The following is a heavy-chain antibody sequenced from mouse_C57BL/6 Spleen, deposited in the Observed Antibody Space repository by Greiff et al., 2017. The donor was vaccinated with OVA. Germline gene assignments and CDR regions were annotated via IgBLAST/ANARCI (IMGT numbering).Heavy chain of an antibody. CDR3: TTGYGSSPAWFAY. J-gene: IGHJ3*01. D-gene: IGHD1-1*01. CDR1: GFTIKDDY. CDR2: IDPENGDT. V-gene: IGHV14-4*01. Sequence: EVQVVESGAELVRPGASVKLSCTASGFTIKDDYMHWVKQRPEQGLEWIGWIDPENGDTEYASKFQGKATITADTSSNTAYLQLSSLTSEDTAVYYCTTGYGSSPAWFAYWGQGTLVTVSA.